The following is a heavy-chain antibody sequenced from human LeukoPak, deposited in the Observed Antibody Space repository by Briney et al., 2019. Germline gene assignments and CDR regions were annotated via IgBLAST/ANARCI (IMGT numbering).Heavy chain of an antibody. CDR2: IYTNGRT. J-gene: IGHJ4*02. D-gene: IGHD4-23*01. V-gene: IGHV4-4*07. CDR1: GGSMKDSD. Sequence: SETLSLTCTVSGGSMKDSDWSWIREPAGKGLEWIGRIYTNGRTNYNPSLKSRVTMSLDTSKNQFSLKLTSVTAADTAVYYCAREFYGGRPAYWGQGTLVTVSS. CDR3: AREFYGGRPAY.